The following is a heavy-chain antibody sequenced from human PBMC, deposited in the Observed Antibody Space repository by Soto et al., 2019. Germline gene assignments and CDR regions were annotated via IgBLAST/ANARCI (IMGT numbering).Heavy chain of an antibody. Sequence: QLQESGPGLVKPSQTLSLTCSVSGGSINNNDYYWSWIRQTPGKGLEWIGYVYYSGSSGYIPSLQSRLSMSIDKSKNQFHLKLNSVTAADTATYYCSRMSYFYDKWYFDLWGRGTLVTVSS. CDR3: SRMSYFYDKWYFDL. CDR1: GGSINNNDYY. J-gene: IGHJ2*01. V-gene: IGHV4-30-4*01. CDR2: VYYSGSS. D-gene: IGHD3-22*01.